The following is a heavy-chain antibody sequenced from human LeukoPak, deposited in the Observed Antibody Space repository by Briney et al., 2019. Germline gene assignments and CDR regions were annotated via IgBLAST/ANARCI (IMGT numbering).Heavy chain of an antibody. Sequence: LGGSLRLSCAASGFTFSSYAMHWVRQAPGKGLEWVAVISYDGSNKYYADSVKGRFTISRDNSKNTLYLQMNSLRAEDTAVYYCARDREQPYYDFWSGYYTGTRNYYYYYGMDVWGQGTTVTVSS. V-gene: IGHV3-30-3*01. CDR1: GFTFSSYA. CDR3: ARDREQPYYDFWSGYYTGTRNYYYYYGMDV. D-gene: IGHD3-3*01. J-gene: IGHJ6*02. CDR2: ISYDGSNK.